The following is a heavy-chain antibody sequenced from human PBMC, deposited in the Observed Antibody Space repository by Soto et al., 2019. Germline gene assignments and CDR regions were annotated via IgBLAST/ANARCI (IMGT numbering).Heavy chain of an antibody. J-gene: IGHJ4*02. Sequence: SETLSLTCAVYGGSFSGYYWTWIRQPPGKGLEWIGEITHSGSTNYNPSLKSRVTISVDTSKNQFSLNLNSVTAADTAVYYCARSSVRSWSYWGRGTLVTVSS. D-gene: IGHD3-10*02. CDR3: ARSSVRSWSY. CDR1: GGSFSGYY. V-gene: IGHV4-34*01. CDR2: ITHSGST.